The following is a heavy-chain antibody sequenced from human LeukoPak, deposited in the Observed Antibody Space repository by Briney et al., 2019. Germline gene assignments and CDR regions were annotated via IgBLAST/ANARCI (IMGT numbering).Heavy chain of an antibody. J-gene: IGHJ4*02. CDR1: GGTFSSYT. Sequence: ASVTVSCTASGGTFSSYTISWVRQAPGQGLEWMGRIIPILGIANYAQKFQGRVTITADNSTSTAYMELSSLRSDDTAVFYCARRLYVEMATMDWGQGTLVTVSS. CDR3: ARRLYVEMATMD. D-gene: IGHD5-24*01. V-gene: IGHV1-69*02. CDR2: IIPILGIA.